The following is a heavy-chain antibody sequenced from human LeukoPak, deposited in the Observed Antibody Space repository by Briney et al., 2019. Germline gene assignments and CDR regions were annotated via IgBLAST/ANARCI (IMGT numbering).Heavy chain of an antibody. CDR2: IKQDGSEK. D-gene: IGHD3-22*01. V-gene: IGHV3-7*01. CDR3: TTTMIVVVIDDAFDI. Sequence: GGSLRLSYAASGFTFSSYWMSWVRQAPGKGLEWVANIKQDGSEKYYVDSVKGRFTISRDNSKNTLYLQMNSLRAEDTAVYYCTTTMIVVVIDDAFDIWGQGTMVTVSS. J-gene: IGHJ3*02. CDR1: GFTFSSYW.